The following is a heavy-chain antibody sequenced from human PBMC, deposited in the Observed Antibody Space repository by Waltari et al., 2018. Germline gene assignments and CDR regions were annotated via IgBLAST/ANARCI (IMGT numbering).Heavy chain of an antibody. V-gene: IGHV3-23*01. J-gene: IGHJ4*02. Sequence: DVQLLESGGGLVQPGGSLRLSCVTSGFTFRDYAMGWVRQAPGKGLEWVSSISGSTISTYYADSVSGRFTISRDNSKNTLDLQMNNLGAGDTAKYVCAKSLVIPGADYWGQGTLVTVSS. CDR2: ISGSTIST. D-gene: IGHD1-26*01. CDR1: GFTFRDYA. CDR3: AKSLVIPGADY.